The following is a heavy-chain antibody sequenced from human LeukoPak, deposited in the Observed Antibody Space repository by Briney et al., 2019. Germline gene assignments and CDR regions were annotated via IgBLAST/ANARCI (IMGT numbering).Heavy chain of an antibody. CDR3: AADLPYSNYGPLDY. D-gene: IGHD4-11*01. J-gene: IGHJ4*02. CDR2: IVVGSGNT. CDR1: GFTFTTSA. V-gene: IGHV1-58*01. Sequence: ASVKVSCTASGFTFTTSAVQWVRQARGQRLEWIGWIVVGSGNTNYAQKFQERVTITRDMSTSTAYMELSSLRSEDTAVYYCAADLPYSNYGPLDYWGQGTLITVSS.